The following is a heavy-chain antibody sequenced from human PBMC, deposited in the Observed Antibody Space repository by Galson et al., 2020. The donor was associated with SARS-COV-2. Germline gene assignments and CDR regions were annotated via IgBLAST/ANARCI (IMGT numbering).Heavy chain of an antibody. CDR3: ARASSRKWQPPGFFDC. CDR2: IYTTGGI. Sequence: SETLSLTCSVSGGSISSTNYYWIWIRQPGAKGLEWIGRIYTTGGIMYSPSLKSRVTMSTDTSKNQFSLRLNSVTAADTGVYFCARASSRKWQPPGFFDCWGPGALVTVSS. D-gene: IGHD5-12*01. CDR1: GGSISSTNYY. V-gene: IGHV4-61*02. J-gene: IGHJ4*02.